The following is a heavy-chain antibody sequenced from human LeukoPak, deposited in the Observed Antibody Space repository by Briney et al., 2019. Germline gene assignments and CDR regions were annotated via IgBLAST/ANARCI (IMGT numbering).Heavy chain of an antibody. D-gene: IGHD1-14*01. V-gene: IGHV3-53*01. Sequence: GGALRLSCAPSGFTVRSNYMSWVRQAPGKGLEWVSVIYSGGSTYYADSVKGRFTISRDNSKKTLYLQMNSLRAEDTAVYYCAREGNQNFDYWGQGTLVTVSS. CDR2: IYSGGST. CDR1: GFTVRSNY. CDR3: AREGNQNFDY. J-gene: IGHJ4*02.